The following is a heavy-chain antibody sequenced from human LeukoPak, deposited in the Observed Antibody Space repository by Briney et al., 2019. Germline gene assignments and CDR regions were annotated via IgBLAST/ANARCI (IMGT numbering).Heavy chain of an antibody. Sequence: SETLSLTCAVSGGSISSYYWSWIRQPPGKGLEWIGDINYSGSTNYNPSLKSRVTISVDTSKNQFSLKLTSVTAAATAGYYCARHATSGSGTYPLDYWGQGTLVT. D-gene: IGHD3-10*01. J-gene: IGHJ4*02. CDR1: GGSISSYY. V-gene: IGHV4-59*08. CDR3: ARHATSGSGTYPLDY. CDR2: INYSGST.